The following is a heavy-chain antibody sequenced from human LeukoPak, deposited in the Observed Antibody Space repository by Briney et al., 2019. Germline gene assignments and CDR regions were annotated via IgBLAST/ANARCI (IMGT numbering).Heavy chain of an antibody. Sequence: KASETLSLTCTVSGGSISSYCWSWIRQPAGKGLEWIGRIYTSGSTNYNPSLKSRVTMSVDTSKNQFSLRLSSVTAADTAVYYCARPNWNDLHFDYWGQGTLVTVSS. J-gene: IGHJ4*02. V-gene: IGHV4-4*07. D-gene: IGHD1-1*01. CDR2: IYTSGST. CDR3: ARPNWNDLHFDY. CDR1: GGSISSYC.